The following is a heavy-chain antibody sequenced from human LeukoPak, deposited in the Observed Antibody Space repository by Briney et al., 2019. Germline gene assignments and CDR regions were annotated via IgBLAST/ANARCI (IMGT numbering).Heavy chain of an antibody. D-gene: IGHD5-12*01. Sequence: PGGSLRLSCAASGFTFSSYWMSWVRQAPGKGLEWAANIKQDGSEKYHVDSVKGRFTISRDNAKNSLYLQMNSLRAEDTAVYYCARDRDNIVAYGGLDYWGQGTLVTVSS. CDR3: ARDRDNIVAYGGLDY. CDR2: IKQDGSEK. CDR1: GFTFSSYW. J-gene: IGHJ4*02. V-gene: IGHV3-7*01.